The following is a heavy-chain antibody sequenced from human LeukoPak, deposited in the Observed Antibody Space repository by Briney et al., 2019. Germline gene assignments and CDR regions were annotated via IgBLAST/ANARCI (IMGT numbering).Heavy chain of an antibody. CDR3: ARSPIWSGHSYYLDY. CDR2: INHSGST. D-gene: IGHD3-3*01. J-gene: IGHJ4*02. Sequence: SETLSLTCAVYGGSFSGYYWSWIRQPPGKGLEWIGEINHSGSTNYNPSLKSRVTISVDTSKNQFSLKLSSVTAADTAVYYCARSPIWSGHSYYLDYWGQGTLVTVSS. CDR1: GGSFSGYY. V-gene: IGHV4-34*01.